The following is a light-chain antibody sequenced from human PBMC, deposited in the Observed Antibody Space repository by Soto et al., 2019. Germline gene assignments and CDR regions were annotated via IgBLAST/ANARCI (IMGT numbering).Light chain of an antibody. CDR2: DAS. CDR1: QRVSTY. CDR3: QQRSNWDIT. V-gene: IGKV3-11*01. J-gene: IGKJ5*01. Sequence: EIVLTQSPATLSLSPGERATLSFRSSQRVSTYLAWYQQKPGQAPRLLMYDASIRVTGIPAKFRGRGSGTDLTLTLGSLETDDFEVYCCQQRSNWDITFGQWTRLEI.